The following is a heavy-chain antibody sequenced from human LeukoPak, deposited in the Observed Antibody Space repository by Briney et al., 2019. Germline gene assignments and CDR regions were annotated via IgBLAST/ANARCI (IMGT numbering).Heavy chain of an antibody. J-gene: IGHJ2*01. CDR1: GFTFSSYW. Sequence: GGSLRLSCAASGFTFSSYWMSGVRQAPGKGLEWVANIKQDGSEKYYVDSVKGRFTISRDNAKNSLYLQMNSLRAEDTAVYYCSTYYYDSSGYWTVGYFDLWGRGTLVTVSS. CDR3: STYYYDSSGYWTVGYFDL. CDR2: IKQDGSEK. V-gene: IGHV3-7*01. D-gene: IGHD3-22*01.